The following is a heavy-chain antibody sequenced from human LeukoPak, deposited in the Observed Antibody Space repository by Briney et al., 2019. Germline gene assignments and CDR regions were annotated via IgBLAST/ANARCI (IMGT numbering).Heavy chain of an antibody. D-gene: IGHD5-12*01. CDR2: ISSGSSTI. V-gene: IGHV3-48*04. CDR3: ARAQGWIVATMFDY. J-gene: IGHJ4*02. CDR1: GFTFSSYA. Sequence: GGSLRLSCAASGFTFSSYAMSWVRQAPGKGLEWVSYISSGSSTIYYADSVKGRFTISRDNAKNSLYLQMNSLRAEDTAVYYCARAQGWIVATMFDYWGQGTLVTVSS.